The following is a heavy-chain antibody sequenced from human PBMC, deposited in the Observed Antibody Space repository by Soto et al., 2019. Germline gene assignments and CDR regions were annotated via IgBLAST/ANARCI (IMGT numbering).Heavy chain of an antibody. CDR1: GFTFSNYA. CDR3: AKEVGGSYYCFAY. Sequence: EVQLLESGGGLVQPGGSLRLSCAASGFTFSNYAMSWVRQAPGKGLEWVSTISGGGSSTYYADSVKGRFTISRDNSKNTLYLQMNSRRDEDTAVYYWAKEVGGSYYCFAYWGQGTLVTVSS. CDR2: ISGGGSST. J-gene: IGHJ4*02. V-gene: IGHV3-23*01. D-gene: IGHD1-26*01.